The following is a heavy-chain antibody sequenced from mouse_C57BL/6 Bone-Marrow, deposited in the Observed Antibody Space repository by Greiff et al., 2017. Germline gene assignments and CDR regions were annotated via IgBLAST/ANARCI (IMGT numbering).Heavy chain of an antibody. J-gene: IGHJ2*01. V-gene: IGHV1-50*01. CDR3: AREGTGNY. CDR2: IDPSDSYT. CDR1: GYTFTSYW. Sequence: QVQLQQPGAELVKPGASVKLSCKASGYTFTSYWMQWVKQRPGQGLEWFGEIDPSDSYTNYNQKFKGKATLTVDTSSSTAYMQLSSLTSEDSAVYYCAREGTGNYWGQGTTRTVSS. D-gene: IGHD4-1*01.